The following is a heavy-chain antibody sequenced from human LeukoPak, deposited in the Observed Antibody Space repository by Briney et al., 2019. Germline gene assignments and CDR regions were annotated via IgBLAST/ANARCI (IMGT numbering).Heavy chain of an antibody. D-gene: IGHD1-26*01. Sequence: PGGSLRLSCAASGFTFSSYAMHWVRQAPGKGLEWVAVISYDGSNKYYADSVKGRSTISRDNSKNTLYLQMNSLRAEDTAVYYCARASWELLDAFDIWGQGTMVTVSS. CDR1: GFTFSSYA. V-gene: IGHV3-30-3*01. CDR2: ISYDGSNK. J-gene: IGHJ3*02. CDR3: ARASWELLDAFDI.